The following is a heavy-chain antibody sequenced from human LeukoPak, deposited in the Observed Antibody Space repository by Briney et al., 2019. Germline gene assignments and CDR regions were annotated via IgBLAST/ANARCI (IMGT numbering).Heavy chain of an antibody. J-gene: IGHJ6*03. CDR2: ISGSGGST. CDR1: GFTFSSYA. D-gene: IGHD3-3*01. V-gene: IGHV3-23*01. CDR3: AKSRAIFGVADYYYMDV. Sequence: GGSLRLSCAASGFTFSSYAMNWVRQAPGKGLEWVSAISGSGGSTYYADSVKGRFPISRDNSKSTLYLQMNSLRAEDTAVYYCAKSRAIFGVADYYYMDVRGKGTTVTVSS.